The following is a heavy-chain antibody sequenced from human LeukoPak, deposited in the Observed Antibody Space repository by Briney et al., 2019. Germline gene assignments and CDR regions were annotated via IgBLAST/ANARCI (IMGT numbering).Heavy chain of an antibody. Sequence: ASVKVSFKASGGTFSSYAISWVRQAPGQGLEWMGGIIPIFGTASYAQKFQGRVTITADESTSTAYMELSSLRSEDTAVYYCARDPGSGSYYGFDYWGQGTLVTVSS. CDR3: ARDPGSGSYYGFDY. CDR2: IIPIFGTA. D-gene: IGHD3-10*01. J-gene: IGHJ4*02. V-gene: IGHV1-69*01. CDR1: GGTFSSYA.